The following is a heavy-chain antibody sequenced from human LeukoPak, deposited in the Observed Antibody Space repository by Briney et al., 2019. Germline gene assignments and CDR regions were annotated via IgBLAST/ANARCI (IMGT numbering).Heavy chain of an antibody. CDR3: ARVFAEGDDY. CDR1: GGSISPYY. CDR2: VYYSGST. D-gene: IGHD3-16*01. J-gene: IGHJ4*02. V-gene: IGHV4-59*01. Sequence: SETLSLTCTVSGGSISPYYWSWIRQPPGKGLEWIGYVYYSGSTNYNPSLKSRVTISLDTSKNQFSLKLSSVTAADTAVYYCARVFAEGDDYWGQGTLVTVSS.